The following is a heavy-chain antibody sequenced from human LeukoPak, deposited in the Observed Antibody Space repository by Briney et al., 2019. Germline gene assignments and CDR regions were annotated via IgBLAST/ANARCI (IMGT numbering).Heavy chain of an antibody. Sequence: GESLKISCNGSGYRFTKYWIGWGRPMPGKGVECMGIIYPGDPDNTYSPSFQGQVTISADKSISTAYLQWSSLRASDTAIYYCARRRGVTATLNYFDYWGQGTLVTVSS. CDR2: IYPGDPDN. CDR3: ARRRGVTATLNYFDY. D-gene: IGHD2-21*02. J-gene: IGHJ4*02. CDR1: GYRFTKYW. V-gene: IGHV5-51*01.